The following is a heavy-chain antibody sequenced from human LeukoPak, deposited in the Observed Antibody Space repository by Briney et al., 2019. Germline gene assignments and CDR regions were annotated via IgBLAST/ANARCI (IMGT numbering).Heavy chain of an antibody. V-gene: IGHV1-2*02. Sequence: ASVKVSCKASGYTFTGYYMHWVRQAPGQGLEWMGWTNPNSGGTNYAQKFQGRVTMTRNTSISTAYMELSRLRSDDTAVYYCARDVSSSWYYYYYYMDVWGKGTTVTVSS. D-gene: IGHD6-13*01. CDR3: ARDVSSSWYYYYYYMDV. CDR2: TNPNSGGT. CDR1: GYTFTGYY. J-gene: IGHJ6*03.